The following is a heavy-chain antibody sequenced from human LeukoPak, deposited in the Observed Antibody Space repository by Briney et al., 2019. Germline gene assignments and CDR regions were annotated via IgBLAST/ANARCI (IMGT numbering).Heavy chain of an antibody. CDR2: ISSSGSSI. V-gene: IGHV3-21*01. CDR3: ARDRTIAARRGFDY. D-gene: IGHD6-6*01. Sequence: GSLRLSCAASGFTFSSYAMSWVRQAPGKGLEWVSSISSSGSSIYYADSVKGRFTISRDNAKNSLYLQMSSLRAEDTAVYYCARDRTIAARRGFDYWGQGALVTVSS. J-gene: IGHJ4*02. CDR1: GFTFSSYA.